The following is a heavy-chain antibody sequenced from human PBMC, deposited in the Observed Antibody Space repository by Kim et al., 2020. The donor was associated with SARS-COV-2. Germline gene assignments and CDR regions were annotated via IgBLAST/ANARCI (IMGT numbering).Heavy chain of an antibody. V-gene: IGHV4-31*02. D-gene: IGHD4-17*01. J-gene: IGHJ4*02. CDR3: ASETTGFHY. CDR2: GST. Sequence: GSTYYNPSLKSRVTISVDTSKNHFSLKLSSVTAADTAVYYCASETTGFHYWGQGTLVTVSS.